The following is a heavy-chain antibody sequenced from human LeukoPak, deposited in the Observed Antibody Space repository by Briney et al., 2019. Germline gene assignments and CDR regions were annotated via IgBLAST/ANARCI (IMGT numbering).Heavy chain of an antibody. D-gene: IGHD6-25*01. Sequence: ASVKVSCKASGYTFTSYYMHWVRQAPGQGLEWMGIINPSGGSTSYAQKFQGRVTMTRDTSTSTVYMELSSLRSEDTAVYYCARGAGIAAAVGGAFDIWGQGTMVTVSS. V-gene: IGHV1-46*01. J-gene: IGHJ3*02. CDR3: ARGAGIAAAVGGAFDI. CDR1: GYTFTSYY. CDR2: INPSGGST.